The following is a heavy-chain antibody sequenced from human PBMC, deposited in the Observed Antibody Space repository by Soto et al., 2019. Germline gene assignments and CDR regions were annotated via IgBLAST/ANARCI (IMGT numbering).Heavy chain of an antibody. CDR1: GYAFTGYY. D-gene: IGHD3-10*01. CDR2: INPNSGGT. Sequence: ASVKVSWKASGYAFTGYYMHWVRQAPGQGLEWMGWINPNSGGTNYAQKFQGWVIMTRDTSISTAYMELSRLRSDDTAVYYCARGRRGRYMLREYRTQYYYYGMDVWGQGTTVTVSS. V-gene: IGHV1-2*04. J-gene: IGHJ6*02. CDR3: ARGRRGRYMLREYRTQYYYYGMDV.